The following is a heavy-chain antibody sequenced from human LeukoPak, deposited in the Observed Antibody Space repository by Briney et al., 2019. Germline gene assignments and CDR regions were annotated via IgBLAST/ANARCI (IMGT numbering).Heavy chain of an antibody. CDR1: GYTFTSHG. J-gene: IGHJ4*02. Sequence: ASVKVSCKASGYTFTSHGISWVRQAPGQGLEWMGWISAYNGNTNYAQKLQGRVTMTTDTSTSTAYMELRSLRSDDTAVYYCARVRETMIVVAELDYWGQGTLVTVSS. V-gene: IGHV1-18*01. D-gene: IGHD3-22*01. CDR2: ISAYNGNT. CDR3: ARVRETMIVVAELDY.